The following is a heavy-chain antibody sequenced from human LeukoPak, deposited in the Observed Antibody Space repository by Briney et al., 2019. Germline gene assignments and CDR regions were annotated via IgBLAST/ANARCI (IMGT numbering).Heavy chain of an antibody. CDR2: ISSSSSYI. CDR1: GFTFSSYS. D-gene: IGHD3-22*01. V-gene: IGHV3-21*01. CDR3: ARAGYYYDSSGYRPLGFDY. Sequence: GGSLRLSCAASGFTFSSYSMNWVRQAPGKGLEWVSSISSSSSYIYYADSVKGRFTISRDNAKNSLYPQINSLRAEDTAVYYCARAGYYYDSSGYRPLGFDYWGQGTLVTVSS. J-gene: IGHJ4*02.